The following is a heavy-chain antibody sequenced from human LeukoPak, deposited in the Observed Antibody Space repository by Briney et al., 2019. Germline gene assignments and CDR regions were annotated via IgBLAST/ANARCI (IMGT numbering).Heavy chain of an antibody. CDR1: GFTFSKYW. V-gene: IGHV3-74*01. J-gene: IGHJ4*02. Sequence: PGGSLRLSCAASGFTFSKYWMLWVRQAPGKGLESVSRFNTDGTVTTYADSVKGRFTVSRGNADNTMFLQMNSLRAEDTAVYYCARDRSPIAVAGTEGFDYWGQGTLVTVSS. CDR2: FNTDGTVT. D-gene: IGHD6-19*01. CDR3: ARDRSPIAVAGTEGFDY.